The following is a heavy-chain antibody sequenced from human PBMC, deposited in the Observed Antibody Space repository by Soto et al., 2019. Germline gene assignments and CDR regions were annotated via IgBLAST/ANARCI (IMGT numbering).Heavy chain of an antibody. CDR1: GGSISSGGYY. D-gene: IGHD3-3*01. CDR3: ARGGYYDFWSGSPRGSSYYCGMDV. Sequence: SETLSLTCTVSGGSISSGGYYWSWIRQHPGKGLEWIGYIYYSGSTYYNPSLKSRVTISVDTSKNQFSLKLSSVTAADTAVYYCARGGYYDFWSGSPRGSSYYCGMDVWGQGTTVTVSS. J-gene: IGHJ6*02. V-gene: IGHV4-31*03. CDR2: IYYSGST.